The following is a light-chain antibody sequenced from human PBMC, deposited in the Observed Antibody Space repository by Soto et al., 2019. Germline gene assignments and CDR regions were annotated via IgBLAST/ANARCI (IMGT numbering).Light chain of an antibody. V-gene: IGKV3-11*01. CDR2: AAS. Sequence: TQSPSSLSLTQGERVTITCRASQSISAYLTWYQQQSGKAPTLLIYAASNWARGIPASFSCSGSGTDFTLIIISLEAEDFAGYYSQQRSNWPVSFGGGTKV. CDR3: QQRSNWPVS. CDR1: QSISAY. J-gene: IGKJ4*01.